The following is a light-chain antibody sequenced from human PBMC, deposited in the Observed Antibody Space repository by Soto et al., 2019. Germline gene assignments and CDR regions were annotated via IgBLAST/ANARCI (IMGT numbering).Light chain of an antibody. CDR2: GNN. CDR1: TSNIGSNT. V-gene: IGLV1-44*01. CDR3: QSYDSSLSGWV. J-gene: IGLJ3*02. Sequence: QSVLTQPPSASGTPGQRVTISCSGSTSNIGSNTVSWYQHLPGTAPKLLIYGNNNRPSGVPDRFSGSKSGTSASLAITGLQAEDEAEYYCQSYDSSLSGWVFGGGTKLTVL.